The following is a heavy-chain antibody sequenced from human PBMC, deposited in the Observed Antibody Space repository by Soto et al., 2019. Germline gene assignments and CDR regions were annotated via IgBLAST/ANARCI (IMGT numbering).Heavy chain of an antibody. CDR2: ISDNGGTT. Sequence: EVQLLESGGGLIQPGWSLTLSCAASGVDFSSYAMSWVRKAPGKGLEWVTGISDNGGTTNYVDSVKGRFTISRYNSKNTIYLQMNSRRVGATAVYYCASYSQECGYSGLDVWGQWTTFTVSS. V-gene: IGHV3-23*01. J-gene: IGHJ6*02. CDR1: GVDFSSYA. D-gene: IGHD5-12*01. CDR3: ASYSQECGYSGLDV.